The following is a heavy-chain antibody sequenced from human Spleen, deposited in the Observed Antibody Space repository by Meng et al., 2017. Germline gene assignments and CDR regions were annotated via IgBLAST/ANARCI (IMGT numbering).Heavy chain of an antibody. CDR1: GGSFSGYY. CDR3: ARGLTTVAHDFDY. J-gene: IGHJ4*02. D-gene: IGHD4-11*01. CDR2: INHRGNT. V-gene: IGHV4-34*01. Sequence: VQLQQRGAGLLTPPEALSLTCAVYGGSFSGYYWSWTRQPPGKGLEWIGEINHRGNTNYNSFLESRVTISVDTSQNSLSLKLSSVTAADSAVYYCARGLTTVAHDFDYWGQGTLVTVSS.